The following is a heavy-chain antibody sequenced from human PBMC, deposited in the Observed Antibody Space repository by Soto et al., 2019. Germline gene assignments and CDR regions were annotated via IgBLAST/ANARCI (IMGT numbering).Heavy chain of an antibody. CDR1: GGSISSYY. D-gene: IGHD2-2*01. J-gene: IGHJ3*02. CDR2: IYYSGST. CDR3: ARQSCSSTSCRHDAFDI. Sequence: QVQLQESGPGLVKPSETLSLTCTVSGGSISSYYWSWIRQPPGKGLEWIGYIYYSGSTNYNPSLKSRVTISVDTSKNQFSLKLSSVTAADTAVYYCARQSCSSTSCRHDAFDIWDQGTMVTVSS. V-gene: IGHV4-59*08.